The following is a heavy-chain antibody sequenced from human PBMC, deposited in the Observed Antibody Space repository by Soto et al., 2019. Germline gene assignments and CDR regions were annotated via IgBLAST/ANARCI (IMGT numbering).Heavy chain of an antibody. Sequence: GGSLRLSCAASGFTFSSYAMHWVRQAPGKGLEWVAVISYDGSNKYYADSVKGRFTISRDNSKNTLYLQMNSLRAEDTAVYYCARDWGLLWFGELSYHYGMDVWGQGTTVTVSS. CDR1: GFTFSSYA. V-gene: IGHV3-30-3*01. CDR3: ARDWGLLWFGELSYHYGMDV. CDR2: ISYDGSNK. D-gene: IGHD3-10*01. J-gene: IGHJ6*02.